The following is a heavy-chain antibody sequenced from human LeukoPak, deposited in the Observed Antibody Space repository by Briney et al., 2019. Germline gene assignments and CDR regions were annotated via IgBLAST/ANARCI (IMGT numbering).Heavy chain of an antibody. V-gene: IGHV1-18*01. D-gene: IGHD2-15*01. J-gene: IGHJ4*02. CDR3: ARGIISPDY. CDR2: INPNSGGT. CDR1: GYTFTSYG. Sequence: GASVKVSCKASGYTFTSYGISWVRQAPGQGLEWMGWINPNSGGTNYAQKFQGRVTTTRDTSTSTVYMELSSLRSEDTAVYYCARGIISPDYWGQGTLVTVSS.